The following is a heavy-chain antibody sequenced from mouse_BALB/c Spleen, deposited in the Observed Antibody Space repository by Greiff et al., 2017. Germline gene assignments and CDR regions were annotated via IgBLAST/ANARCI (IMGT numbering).Heavy chain of an antibody. CDR3: ARDRNDYDGWFAY. Sequence: QVQLKESGPGLVAPSQSLSITCTVSGFSLTSYGVHWVRQPPGKGLEWLGVIWAGGSTNYNSALMSRLSISKDNSKSQVFLKMNSLQTDDTAMYYCARDRNDYDGWFAYWGQGTLVTVSA. CDR2: IWAGGST. D-gene: IGHD2-4*01. V-gene: IGHV2-9*02. J-gene: IGHJ3*01. CDR1: GFSLTSYG.